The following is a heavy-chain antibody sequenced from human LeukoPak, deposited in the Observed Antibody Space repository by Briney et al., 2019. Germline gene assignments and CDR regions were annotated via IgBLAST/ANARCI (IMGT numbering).Heavy chain of an antibody. V-gene: IGHV4-59*02. CDR1: GASVSSDY. Sequence: SGTPSLTCSVSGASVSSDYWNWIRQSPGRGLEWIGYTHYRGDINYNPSLKSRLTMSVDASSNQVSLKLSSVTAADAAVYYCGRNLGSGSDRWGQGTLVTVSS. J-gene: IGHJ5*02. CDR2: THYRGDI. CDR3: GRNLGSGSDR. D-gene: IGHD3-10*01.